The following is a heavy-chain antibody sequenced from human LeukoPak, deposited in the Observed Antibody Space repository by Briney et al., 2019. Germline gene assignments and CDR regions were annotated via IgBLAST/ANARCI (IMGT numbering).Heavy chain of an antibody. CDR1: GFTFSSYW. Sequence: GGSLRLSCAASGFTFSSYWMHWVRQAPGKGLVWVSRIKSDGSTNYADSVKGRFTISRDNAKNTVSLQMNSLRAEDTAVYYCARDGGYYYMDVWGKGTTVTVSS. CDR3: ARDGGYYYMDV. J-gene: IGHJ6*03. D-gene: IGHD3-16*01. CDR2: IKSDGST. V-gene: IGHV3-74*01.